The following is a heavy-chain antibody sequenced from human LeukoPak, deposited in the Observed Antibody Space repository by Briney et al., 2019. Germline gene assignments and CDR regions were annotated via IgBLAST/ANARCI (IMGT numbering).Heavy chain of an antibody. D-gene: IGHD4-11*01. J-gene: IGHJ4*02. CDR3: ARDPGYSNYGSFDY. Sequence: GGSLRLSCAASGFTFSSYAMHWVRQAPGKGLEWVAVISYDGSNKYYADSVKGRFTISRDNSKNTLYLQMNSLRAEDTAVYYCARDPGYSNYGSFDYWGQGTLVTVSS. CDR2: ISYDGSNK. CDR1: GFTFSSYA. V-gene: IGHV3-30*04.